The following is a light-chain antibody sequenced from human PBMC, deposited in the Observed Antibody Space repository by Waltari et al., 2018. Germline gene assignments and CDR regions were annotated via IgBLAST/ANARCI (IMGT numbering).Light chain of an antibody. J-gene: IGKJ1*01. CDR1: QSVPTNS. V-gene: IGKV3-20*01. Sequence: EIVLTQSPGTLSLSPGERATLSCRAAQSVPTNSLAWSQQKPGQAPRLLFYGASRRATGIPDRFSGSGSGTDFTLTISRLEPEDSAVYYCQQYGSSSWTFGQGTKVEIK. CDR2: GAS. CDR3: QQYGSSSWT.